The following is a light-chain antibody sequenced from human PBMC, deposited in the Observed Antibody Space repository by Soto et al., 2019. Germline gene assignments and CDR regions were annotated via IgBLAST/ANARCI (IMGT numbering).Light chain of an antibody. CDR3: QQYDDWPLT. V-gene: IGKV3-15*01. CDR1: QSVGSS. J-gene: IGKJ3*01. CDR2: DSS. Sequence: VLTQSPATLSVSPGEGATLSCRASQSVGSSLAWYQQKPGHAPRLLMFDSSTRATGVPAKFSGSGSGTEFTLTISSLQSEDFAIFFCQQYDDWPLTFGPGTRVDI.